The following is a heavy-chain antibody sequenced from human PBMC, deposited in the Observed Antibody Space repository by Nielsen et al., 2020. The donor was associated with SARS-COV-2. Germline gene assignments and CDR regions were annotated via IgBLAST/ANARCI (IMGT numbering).Heavy chain of an antibody. J-gene: IGHJ4*02. V-gene: IGHV3-64D*09. Sequence: GESLKISCSAPGFTFSSYAMHWVRQAPGKGLEYVSAISSNGGSTYYADSVKGRFTISRDNSKNTLYLQMSSLRAEDTAVYYCVKGGGVPAAPVFDYWGQGTLVTVSS. CDR2: ISSNGGST. CDR1: GFTFSSYA. CDR3: VKGGGVPAAPVFDY. D-gene: IGHD2-2*01.